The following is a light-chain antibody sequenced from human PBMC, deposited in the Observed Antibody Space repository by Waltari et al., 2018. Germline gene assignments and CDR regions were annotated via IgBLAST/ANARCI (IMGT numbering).Light chain of an antibody. Sequence: DVVMTQSPLSLPVTLGQPASISCRSSQSLVPSDGNTYLNWFQQRPGQSPRRLIYKVSNRDSGVPDRFSGSGSGTDFTLKISRVEAEDVGVFYCMQATLWPWTFGQGTKVEIK. CDR2: KVS. CDR3: MQATLWPWT. CDR1: QSLVPSDGNTY. J-gene: IGKJ1*01. V-gene: IGKV2-30*02.